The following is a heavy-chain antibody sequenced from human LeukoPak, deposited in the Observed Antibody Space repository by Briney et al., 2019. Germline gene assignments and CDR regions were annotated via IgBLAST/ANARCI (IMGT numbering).Heavy chain of an antibody. CDR3: AILTNYYDSGRYYSLPNFFDY. Sequence: PGGSLRLSCAASGFTFSSYWMSWVRQAPGKGLEWVANIKQDGSDKYYVDSVKGRFTISRDNAKNSLYLQMNSLRAEDTAVYYCAILTNYYDSGRYYSLPNFFDYWGQGTLVTVSS. CDR2: IKQDGSDK. V-gene: IGHV3-7*02. CDR1: GFTFSSYW. D-gene: IGHD3-22*01. J-gene: IGHJ4*02.